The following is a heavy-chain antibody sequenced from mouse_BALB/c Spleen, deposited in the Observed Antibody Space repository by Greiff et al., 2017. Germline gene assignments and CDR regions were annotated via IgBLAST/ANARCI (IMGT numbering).Heavy chain of an antibody. V-gene: IGHV5-6-4*01. J-gene: IGHJ4*01. CDR2: ISSGGSYT. CDR3: TRDRWDEDAMDY. Sequence: EVKLVESGGGLVKPGGSLKLSCAASGFTFSSYTMSWVRQTPEKRLEWVATISSGGSYTYYPDSVKGRFTISRDNAKNTLYLQMSSLKSEDTPMYYCTRDRWDEDAMDYWGQGTSVTVSS. D-gene: IGHD4-1*01. CDR1: GFTFSSYT.